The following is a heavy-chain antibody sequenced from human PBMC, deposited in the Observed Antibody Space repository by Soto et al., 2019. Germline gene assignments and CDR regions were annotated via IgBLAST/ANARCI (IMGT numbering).Heavy chain of an antibody. CDR1: GYTLTELS. D-gene: IGHD3-10*01. CDR3: ATIIPSAYYFDY. J-gene: IGHJ4*02. CDR2: FDPEDGET. Sequence: VASVKVSCKVSGYTLTELSMHWVRQAPGKGLEWMGGFDPEDGETIYAQKFQGRVTMTEDTSTDTAYMELSSLRSEDTAVYYCATIIPSAYYFDYWGQGTLVTVSS. V-gene: IGHV1-24*01.